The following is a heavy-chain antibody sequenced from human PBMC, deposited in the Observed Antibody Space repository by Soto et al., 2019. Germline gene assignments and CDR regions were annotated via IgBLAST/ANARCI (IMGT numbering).Heavy chain of an antibody. CDR3: AREIRGEFYRSSSGFDY. Sequence: QVQLQESGPGLVKPSQTLSLTCTVSGGSISSGGYYWSWIRQHPGKGLEWIGYIYYSGSTYYNPSLKSRVTISVDESKNQFSVKLSSMTAAHTAVYYGAREIRGEFYRSSSGFDYWGQGTLVTDSS. V-gene: IGHV4-31*03. CDR2: IYYSGST. J-gene: IGHJ4*02. D-gene: IGHD6-6*01. CDR1: GGSISSGGYY.